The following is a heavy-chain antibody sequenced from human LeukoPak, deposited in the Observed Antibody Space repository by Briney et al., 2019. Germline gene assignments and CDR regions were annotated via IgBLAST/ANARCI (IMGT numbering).Heavy chain of an antibody. CDR3: AREGYYDSSGLGYNWFDP. D-gene: IGHD3-22*01. Sequence: SETLSLTCTVSGGSISSIKYYWGWIRQPPGKGLEWIGSIYYSGITYYNPSLKSRVTISVDPSKNQFSLKLSSVTAADTAVYYCAREGYYDSSGLGYNWFDPWGQGTLVTVSS. CDR1: GGSISSIKYY. V-gene: IGHV4-39*07. CDR2: IYYSGIT. J-gene: IGHJ5*02.